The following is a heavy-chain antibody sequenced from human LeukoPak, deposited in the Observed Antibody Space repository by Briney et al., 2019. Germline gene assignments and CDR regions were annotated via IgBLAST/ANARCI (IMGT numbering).Heavy chain of an antibody. Sequence: GGSLRLSCAASGFTFSSYAMHWVRQAPGKGLEWVAVISHDGSNKYYADSVKGRFTISRDNSKNTLHLQMNSLRAEDTAVYYCARVWDIVVVPAAIPEDYWGQGTLVTVSS. CDR2: ISHDGSNK. CDR3: ARVWDIVVVPAAIPEDY. D-gene: IGHD2-2*02. V-gene: IGHV3-30-3*01. CDR1: GFTFSSYA. J-gene: IGHJ4*02.